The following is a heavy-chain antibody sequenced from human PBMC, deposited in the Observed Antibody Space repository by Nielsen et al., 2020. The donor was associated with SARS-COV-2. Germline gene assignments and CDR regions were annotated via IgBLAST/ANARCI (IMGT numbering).Heavy chain of an antibody. V-gene: IGHV3-33*06. D-gene: IGHD2-21*02. Sequence: GGSLRLSCAASGFTFSSYGMHRVRQAPGKGLEWVAVIWYDGSNKYYADSVKGRFTISRDNSKNTLYLQMNSLRAEDTAVYYCAKDLKRRTDRVVVTAIHHYYYGMDVWGQGTTVTVSS. J-gene: IGHJ6*02. CDR1: GFTFSSYG. CDR2: IWYDGSNK. CDR3: AKDLKRRTDRVVVTAIHHYYYGMDV.